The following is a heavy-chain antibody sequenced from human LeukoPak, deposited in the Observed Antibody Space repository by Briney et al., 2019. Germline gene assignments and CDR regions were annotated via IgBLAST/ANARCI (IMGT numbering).Heavy chain of an antibody. Sequence: GGSLRLSCAASGFTFSNYAMNWVRQAPGKGLEWVSAISDGAGGRTYYTDSVKGRFTISRDNSKNTLYLQLNSVRAEDTAVYYCAKEDVDTSFDYWGQGTLVTVSS. V-gene: IGHV3-23*01. CDR3: AKEDVDTSFDY. J-gene: IGHJ4*02. D-gene: IGHD5-18*01. CDR1: GFTFSNYA. CDR2: ISDGAGGRT.